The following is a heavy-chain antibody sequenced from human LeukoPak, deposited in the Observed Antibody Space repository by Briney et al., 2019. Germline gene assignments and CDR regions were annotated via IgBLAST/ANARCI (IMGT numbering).Heavy chain of an antibody. D-gene: IGHD5-12*01. J-gene: IGHJ4*02. V-gene: IGHV1-2*02. Sequence: ASVKVSCKASGYTFTGSYIHWVRQAPGQGLEWMGWINPNTGGTNYGQKFQGRVTMTRDTSISTAYMELRSLRSDDTAVYYCARGRGSTSRYWGQGTLVTVSS. CDR2: INPNTGGT. CDR1: GYTFTGSY. CDR3: ARGRGSTSRY.